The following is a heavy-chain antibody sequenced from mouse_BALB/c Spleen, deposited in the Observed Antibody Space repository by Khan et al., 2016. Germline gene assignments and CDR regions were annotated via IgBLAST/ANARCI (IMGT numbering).Heavy chain of an antibody. V-gene: IGHV14-3*02. Sequence: VQLQQSGAELVKPGASVTLFCTASGFNIKDTYLHWVTQRPEQGLEWIGRIDPANGTFIFDPKFQGKASITADTYSNTTTLQLSGLTSEDSAVYYCAGGNSPFDYWGQGTTLTVSS. CDR2: IDPANGTF. CDR3: AGGNSPFDY. D-gene: IGHD2-1*01. J-gene: IGHJ2*01. CDR1: GFNIKDTY.